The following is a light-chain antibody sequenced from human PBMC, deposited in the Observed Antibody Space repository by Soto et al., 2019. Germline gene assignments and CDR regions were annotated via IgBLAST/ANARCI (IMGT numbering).Light chain of an antibody. V-gene: IGKV2-28*01. CDR2: LGS. J-gene: IGKJ2*01. CDR3: MQALQTPHP. CDR1: QRLLHSNGNNF. Sequence: EIVMTQSPPSLTVTPGEPASISCRSSQRLLHSNGNNFLDWYLQKPGQSPQLLIYLGSNRASGVPDRVSGSGAGKDFTLKISRVEAEDVGVYYCMQALQTPHPFGQVTKLEIK.